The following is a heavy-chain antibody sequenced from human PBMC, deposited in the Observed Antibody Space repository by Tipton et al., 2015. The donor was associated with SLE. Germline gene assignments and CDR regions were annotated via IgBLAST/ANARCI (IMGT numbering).Heavy chain of an antibody. CDR1: GGSISTYY. D-gene: IGHD3-10*01. CDR2: IYHTGST. Sequence: TLSLTCTASGGSISTYYWSWIRQPPKQGLEWIGWIYHTGSTDYNPSLKSRVTISVDTSKNQFSLRLSSVTAADTAVYYCARDYSGSGFDAFDIWGQGTMVTVSS. J-gene: IGHJ3*02. CDR3: ARDYSGSGFDAFDI. V-gene: IGHV4-59*01.